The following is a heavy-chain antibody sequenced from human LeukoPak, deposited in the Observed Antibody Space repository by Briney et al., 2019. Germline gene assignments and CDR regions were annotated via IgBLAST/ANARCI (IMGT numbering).Heavy chain of an antibody. V-gene: IGHV1-2*02. CDR1: GYTFTGHY. CDR3: ERDRFGGTTVH. J-gene: IGHJ4*02. CDR2: IDPNSGGT. D-gene: IGHD4-11*01. Sequence: ASVKVSCKASGYTFTGHYIHWAGQAPGQGPEWMGWIDPNSGGTNYAPNFPGRVTMPRDTSTNTTYMQLSTLKSADTAVYFCERDRFGGTTVHWGQGTLVTVSS.